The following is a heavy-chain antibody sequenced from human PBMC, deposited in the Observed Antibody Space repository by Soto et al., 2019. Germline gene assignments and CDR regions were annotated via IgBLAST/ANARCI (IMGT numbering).Heavy chain of an antibody. CDR1: GFTFTSYA. V-gene: IGHV1-18*01. CDR2: ISAYNGNT. Sequence: QVHLVHSGAEVKMPGASVKVSCKASGFTFTSYAFTWVRQAPGQGLEWMGWISAYNGNTNYARNFRGRVTMTTDSSTSTVYMELGSLTPDDTAVYFCARDFTGWPPDGVDSWGQGTLVSVSA. J-gene: IGHJ4*02. D-gene: IGHD3-16*01. CDR3: ARDFTGWPPDGVDS.